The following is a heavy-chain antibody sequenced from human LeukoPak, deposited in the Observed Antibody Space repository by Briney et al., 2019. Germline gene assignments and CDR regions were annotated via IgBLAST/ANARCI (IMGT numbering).Heavy chain of an antibody. J-gene: IGHJ5*02. Sequence: SETLSLTCAVYGGSFSGYYWSWIRQPPGKGLEWIGEINHSGSTNYNPSLKSRVTISVDTSKNQFSLKLSSVTAADTAVYYCAGIRNWFDPWAREPWSPSPQ. D-gene: IGHD3-16*01. CDR1: GGSFSGYY. CDR2: INHSGST. CDR3: AGIRNWFDP. V-gene: IGHV4-34*01.